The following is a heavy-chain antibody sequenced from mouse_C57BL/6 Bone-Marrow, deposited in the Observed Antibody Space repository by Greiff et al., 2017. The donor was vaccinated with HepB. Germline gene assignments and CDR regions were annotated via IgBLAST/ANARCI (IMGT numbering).Heavy chain of an antibody. CDR1: GYTFTSYG. CDR2: IYPRSGNT. CDR3: ARDFYYAMDY. J-gene: IGHJ4*01. Sequence: LQESGAELARPGASVKLSCKASGYTFTSYGISWVKQRTGQGLEWIGEIYPRSGNTYYNEKFKGKATLTADKSSSTAYMELRSLTSEDSAVYFCARDFYYAMDYWGQGTSVTVSS. V-gene: IGHV1-81*01.